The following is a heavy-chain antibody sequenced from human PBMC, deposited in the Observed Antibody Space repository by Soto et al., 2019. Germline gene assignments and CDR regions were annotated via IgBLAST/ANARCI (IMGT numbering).Heavy chain of an antibody. J-gene: IGHJ6*02. Sequence: EVQLVESGGGLVKPGGSLRLSCAASGFTFSSYSMNWVRQAPGKGLEWVSSISSSSSDIYYADSVKGRFTISRDNAKNSLYLQMNSLRDEDTAVYYCARDLKPWIQPSGGMDVWGQGTTVTVSS. D-gene: IGHD5-18*01. CDR1: GFTFSSYS. CDR3: ARDLKPWIQPSGGMDV. CDR2: ISSSSSDI. V-gene: IGHV3-21*01.